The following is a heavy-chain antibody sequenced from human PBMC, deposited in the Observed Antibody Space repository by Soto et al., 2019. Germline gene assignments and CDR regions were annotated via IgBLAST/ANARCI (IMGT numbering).Heavy chain of an antibody. J-gene: IGHJ4*02. CDR2: IIPILGIA. D-gene: IGHD4-17*01. V-gene: IGHV1-69*02. CDR3: ASSYGDYSVGY. Sequence: QVQLVQSGAEVKKPGSSVQVSCKASGGTFSSYTISWVRQAPGQGLEWMGRIIPILGIANYAQKFQGRVTITADKSTSTAYMELSSLRSEDTAGYYCASSYGDYSVGYWGQGTLVTVSS. CDR1: GGTFSSYT.